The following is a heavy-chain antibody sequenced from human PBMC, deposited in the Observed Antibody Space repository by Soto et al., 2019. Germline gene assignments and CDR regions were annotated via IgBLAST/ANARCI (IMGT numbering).Heavy chain of an antibody. CDR3: ARVPGP. CDR1: GGSITSGDYY. V-gene: IGHV4-30-4*01. CDR2: IHYTGGT. J-gene: IGHJ5*02. Sequence: PSETLSLTCTVSGGSITSGDYYWSWIRQPPGKGLEWIGYIHYTGGTYYNPSLKSRFTISLDTSKNQFSLKLSSVTAADTAVYYCARVPGPWGQGTLVTVSS. D-gene: IGHD7-27*01.